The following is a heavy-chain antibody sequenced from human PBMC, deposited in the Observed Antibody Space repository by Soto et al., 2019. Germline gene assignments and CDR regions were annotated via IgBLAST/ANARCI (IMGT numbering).Heavy chain of an antibody. Sequence: QVQLQESGPGLVKPSGTLSLTCAVSGVSISSHDWWTWVRQPPGKGLEWIGESPQSGSTNYNSILESRVTIEVDTSTNQFSLKLRSVTVADTGVYYCATRDNSKFYWGQGTLVTVSS. CDR3: ATRDNSKFY. V-gene: IGHV4-4*02. CDR2: SPQSGST. D-gene: IGHD6-13*01. CDR1: GVSISSHDW. J-gene: IGHJ4*02.